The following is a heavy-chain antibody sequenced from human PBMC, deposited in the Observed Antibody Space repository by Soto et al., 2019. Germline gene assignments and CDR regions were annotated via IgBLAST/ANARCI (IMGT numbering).Heavy chain of an antibody. CDR2: IRSKADGGTI. CDR1: GFTFNNAW. V-gene: IGHV3-15*07. Sequence: EVQLVESGGGLVRPGGSLRLSCVASGFTFNNAWMNWVRQAPGKGLEWVGRIRSKADGGTIDYAAPVKDRFTISRDDSKNTLHLQMNSLQPADPAVYYCTREPDYSNYFEYWGQGTLVTVSS. CDR3: TREPDYSNYFEY. J-gene: IGHJ4*02. D-gene: IGHD4-4*01.